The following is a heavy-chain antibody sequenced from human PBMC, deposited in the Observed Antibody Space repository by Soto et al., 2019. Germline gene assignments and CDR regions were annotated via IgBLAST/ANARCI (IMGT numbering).Heavy chain of an antibody. Sequence: PGESLKISCKGSGYNFATYWIAWVRQLPGKGPEWMGIIYPGDSDTSYSPSFQGQVTISVDKSISTAYLQWNSLKASDTAMYYCERRGYSYGLDVWGQGTKVTVS. J-gene: IGHJ6*02. CDR2: IYPGDSDT. CDR1: GYNFATYW. CDR3: ERRGYSYGLDV. V-gene: IGHV5-51*01. D-gene: IGHD5-18*01.